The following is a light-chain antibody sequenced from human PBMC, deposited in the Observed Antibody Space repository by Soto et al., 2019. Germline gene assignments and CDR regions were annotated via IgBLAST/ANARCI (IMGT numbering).Light chain of an antibody. V-gene: IGLV2-14*03. CDR1: GSDVGGYRY. Sequence: QSALTQPASVSGSPGQSITISCAGSGSDVGGYRYVSWYQQHPGKAPKLIIYEVSNRASGVSDRFSGSKSGNTASLTISGLQAEDEADYYCSSYTSSSTLYVFGTGTKVTVL. J-gene: IGLJ1*01. CDR2: EVS. CDR3: SSYTSSSTLYV.